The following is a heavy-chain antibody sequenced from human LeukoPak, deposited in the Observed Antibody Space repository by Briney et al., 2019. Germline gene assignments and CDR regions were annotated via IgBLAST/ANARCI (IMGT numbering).Heavy chain of an antibody. J-gene: IGHJ4*02. D-gene: IGHD6-19*01. V-gene: IGHV3-72*01. CDR3: VRVGSVAGSDYLDY. CDR2: SRNKAKSYTT. Sequence: GGSLSLSCAISGLTFSDHFLDWVRQAPGKGLEWVGRSRNKAKSYTTEYAASVKGRFTISRDDSKNSLYLQMDSLKTEDTVVYYCVRVGSVAGSDYLDYWGQGTLVTVSS. CDR1: GLTFSDHF.